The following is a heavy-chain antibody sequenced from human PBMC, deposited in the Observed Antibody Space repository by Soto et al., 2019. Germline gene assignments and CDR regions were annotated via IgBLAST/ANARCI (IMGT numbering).Heavy chain of an antibody. CDR1: GGTFSSYS. D-gene: IGHD1-26*01. CDR3: ARDGGRHSGGIDS. J-gene: IGHJ4*02. CDR2: FIPIFGTA. V-gene: IGHV1-69*01. Sequence: VQLVQSGAEVKKPGSSVKVSCKASGGTFSSYSINWVRQAPGQGLEWMGEFIPIFGTANYAQKFQGRVTITVDESTSTAYMELSSLRSEDTAVYYCARDGGRHSGGIDSWGQGTLVTVSS.